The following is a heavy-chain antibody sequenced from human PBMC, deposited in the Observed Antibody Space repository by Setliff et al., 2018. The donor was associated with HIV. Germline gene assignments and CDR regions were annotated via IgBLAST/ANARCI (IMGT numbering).Heavy chain of an antibody. CDR3: AREYSSSSGGGAFDY. Sequence: ASVKVSCKASGYTFTSYYMHWVRQAPGQGLEWMGIINPSGGSTSYAQKFQGRVTMTRDTSTSTVYMEPSSLRSEDTAVYYCAREYSSSSGGGAFDYWGQGTLVTVSS. CDR2: INPSGGST. J-gene: IGHJ4*02. CDR1: GYTFTSYY. D-gene: IGHD6-6*01. V-gene: IGHV1-46*01.